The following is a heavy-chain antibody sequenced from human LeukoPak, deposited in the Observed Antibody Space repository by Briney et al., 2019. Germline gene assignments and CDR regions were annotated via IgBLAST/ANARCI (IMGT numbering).Heavy chain of an antibody. CDR2: INPNSGGT. V-gene: IGHV1-2*02. Sequence: ASVKVSCKASGYTFTGYYMHRVRQAPGQGLEWMGWINPNSGGTNYAQKFQGRVTMTRDTSISTAYMELSRLRSDDTAVYYCARDAARRPFNFIVAPEDFGSWFDPWGQGTLVTVSS. CDR3: ARDAARRPFNFIVAPEDFGSWFDP. D-gene: IGHD6-13*01. J-gene: IGHJ5*02. CDR1: GYTFTGYY.